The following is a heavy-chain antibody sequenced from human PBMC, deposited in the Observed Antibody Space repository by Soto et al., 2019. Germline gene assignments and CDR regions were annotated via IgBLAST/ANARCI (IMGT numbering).Heavy chain of an antibody. D-gene: IGHD2-2*01. J-gene: IGHJ5*02. CDR1: GDYIHVGGYY. CDR2: IYYTGKT. Sequence: SSETLSLTCSVSGDYIHVGGYYWTWIRQRPGKGLEWMGYIYYTGKTYYNPSLESRLTMSVDRSKNQFSLRSTSVTAADTAVYFCGRDLTSNANCIDPWGQGTLVTVS. V-gene: IGHV4-30-4*01. CDR3: GRDLTSNANCIDP.